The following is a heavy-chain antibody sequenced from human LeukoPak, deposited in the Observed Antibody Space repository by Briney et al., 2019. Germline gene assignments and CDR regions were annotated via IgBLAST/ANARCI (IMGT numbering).Heavy chain of an antibody. Sequence: PGGSLRLSCAASGFTFSSYDMHWVRQPTGKGLEWVSTIDTAGDTYYPGSVKGRFTISRENAKNSLYLQMNSLRAEDTAVYYCARVGYYDSSGKYYYYYMDVWGKGTTVTVSS. CDR2: IDTAGDT. J-gene: IGHJ6*03. CDR1: GFTFSSYD. CDR3: ARVGYYDSSGKYYYYYMDV. D-gene: IGHD3-22*01. V-gene: IGHV3-13*01.